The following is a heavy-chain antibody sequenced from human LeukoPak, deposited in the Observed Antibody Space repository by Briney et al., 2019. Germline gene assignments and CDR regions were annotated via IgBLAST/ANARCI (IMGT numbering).Heavy chain of an antibody. CDR1: GGTFSSYT. Sequence: ASVKVSCKASGGTFSSYTISWVRQAPGQGLEWMGRIIPILGIANYAQKFQGRVTITADKSTSTAYMELSSLRSEDTAVYYCARDYYYDSSGYFGNWFDPWGQGTLVTVSS. CDR3: ARDYYYDSSGYFGNWFDP. V-gene: IGHV1-69*04. D-gene: IGHD3-22*01. CDR2: IIPILGIA. J-gene: IGHJ5*02.